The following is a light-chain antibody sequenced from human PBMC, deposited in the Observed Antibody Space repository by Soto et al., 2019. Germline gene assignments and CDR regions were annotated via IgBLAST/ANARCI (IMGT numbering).Light chain of an antibody. J-gene: IGKJ1*01. CDR3: QQYGYLGT. V-gene: IGKV3-20*01. Sequence: EIVLTQSPGTLSLSPGERATLSCRTSQTLSSSFLAWYQQTPGQAPSLLIYDTSTRAIDIPDRFSGSGSGTDFTLTISRLEPEDFAVYYCQQYGYLGTFGQGTKVEFK. CDR2: DTS. CDR1: QTLSSSF.